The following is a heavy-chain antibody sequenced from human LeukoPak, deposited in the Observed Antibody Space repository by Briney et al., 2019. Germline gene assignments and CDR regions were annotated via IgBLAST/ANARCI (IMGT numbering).Heavy chain of an antibody. CDR3: ARYFDPTGWFFDL. J-gene: IGHJ2*01. CDR1: RYTLTSYD. CDR2: MNPNSGNI. V-gene: IGHV1-8*01. D-gene: IGHD2/OR15-2a*01. Sequence: GASVNVSRKPSRYTLTSYDINWVRQATGRGLEWMGWMNPNSGNIAYTQKFQGRATMTRNTATNTAYMELSSLRAEDTAVYYCARYFDPTGWFFDLWGRGTLVTVSS.